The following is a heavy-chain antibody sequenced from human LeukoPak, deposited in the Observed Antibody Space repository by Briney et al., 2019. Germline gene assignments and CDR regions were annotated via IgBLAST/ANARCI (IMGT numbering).Heavy chain of an antibody. CDR1: GGSVSSSSYY. CDR3: ARHVGYYDTTGNFRDY. D-gene: IGHD3-22*01. V-gene: IGHV4-39*01. J-gene: IGHJ4*02. CDR2: MYYTGST. Sequence: SETLSLTCTVSGGSVSSSSYYWGWIRQPPGKGLEWIGSMYYTGSTYYNPSLKSRVTISVDTSKDQFSLKLSSVTAADTAVYYCARHVGYYDTTGNFRDYWGQGTLVTVSS.